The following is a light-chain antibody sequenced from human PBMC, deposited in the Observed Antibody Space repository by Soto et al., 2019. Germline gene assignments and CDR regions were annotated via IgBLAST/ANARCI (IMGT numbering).Light chain of an antibody. CDR3: QQYNNWTYTIT. V-gene: IGKV3-15*01. Sequence: EIVLTQSPSTLSVSSGERATLSCLASQSVSSYSDWYQQKPGQAPGLLIYGESTRATGIAARFSGSGSGTEFTFTISSLQPEDFAVYYCQQYNNWTYTITFGQGTRVEIK. J-gene: IGKJ5*01. CDR1: QSVSSY. CDR2: GES.